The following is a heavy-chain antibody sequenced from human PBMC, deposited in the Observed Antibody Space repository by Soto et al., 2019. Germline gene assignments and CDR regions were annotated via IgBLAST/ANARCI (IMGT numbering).Heavy chain of an antibody. V-gene: IGHV3-48*03. J-gene: IGHJ4*02. CDR1: GFTFSSYE. Sequence: GGSLRLSCAASGFTFSSYEMNWVRQAPGKGLEWVSYISSSGSTIYYADSVKGRFTISRDNAKNSLYLQMNSLRAEDTAVYYCARSITPGFPYSFDYWGQGTLVTVSS. CDR3: ARSITPGFPYSFDY. CDR2: ISSSGSTI. D-gene: IGHD3-3*01.